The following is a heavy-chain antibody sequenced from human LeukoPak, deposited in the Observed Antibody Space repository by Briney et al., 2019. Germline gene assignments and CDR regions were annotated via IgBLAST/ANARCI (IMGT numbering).Heavy chain of an antibody. V-gene: IGHV3-48*04. D-gene: IGHD3-22*01. Sequence: GGSLILSCAASGFTFSSYSMNWVRQAPAKGPEWVSYISSSRSTIYYAASVKGRFTISRDNAKNSLYLQMNSLRAEDTAVYYCARDRNEHPDYYDSSPADYWGQGTLVTVSS. CDR1: GFTFSSYS. CDR3: ARDRNEHPDYYDSSPADY. CDR2: ISSSRSTI. J-gene: IGHJ4*02.